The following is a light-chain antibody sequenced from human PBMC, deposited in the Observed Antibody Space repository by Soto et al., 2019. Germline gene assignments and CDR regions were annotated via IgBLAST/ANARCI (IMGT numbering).Light chain of an antibody. J-gene: IGKJ5*01. CDR2: GAS. CDR3: QQYNNWFSIT. CDR1: QRVSGN. Sequence: EIVMTQSPATLSVSPGERATLSCRASQRVSGNLAWYQQKPAQAPSLVIFGASSRANGIPASFSGSRSGAEFTLTISSLESEDFAVYYCQQYNNWFSITFGQGTRLEIK. V-gene: IGKV3-15*01.